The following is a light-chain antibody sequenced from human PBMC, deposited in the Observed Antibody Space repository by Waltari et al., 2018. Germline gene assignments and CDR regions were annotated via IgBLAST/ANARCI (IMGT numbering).Light chain of an antibody. CDR1: QSVSSTY. V-gene: IGKV3-20*01. J-gene: IGKJ1*01. CDR2: GAS. Sequence: EIVLTQSPGTLSLSPGDRATLSCRASQSVSSTYLAWYQQKHGQAPGLLIYGASSRATGIPDTFSGRGSGTDFTLTISILEPEDFAVYYCPHYSSSSCTFGQGTKVEIK. CDR3: PHYSSSSCT.